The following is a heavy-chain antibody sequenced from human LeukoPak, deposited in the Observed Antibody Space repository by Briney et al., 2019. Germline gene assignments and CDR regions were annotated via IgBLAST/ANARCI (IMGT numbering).Heavy chain of an antibody. V-gene: IGHV4-4*07. J-gene: IGHJ5*02. CDR2: IYTNGST. D-gene: IGHD2-2*01. Sequence: SETLSLTCTVSGGSISSYYWLWIRPPAGKRLEGIGRIYTNGSTNYNPSLKNRVTMSVDTSKNQFSLKLSSVAAADTAVYYCAREGTSRTHLNWFDPWGQGTLVTVSS. CDR3: AREGTSRTHLNWFDP. CDR1: GGSISSYY.